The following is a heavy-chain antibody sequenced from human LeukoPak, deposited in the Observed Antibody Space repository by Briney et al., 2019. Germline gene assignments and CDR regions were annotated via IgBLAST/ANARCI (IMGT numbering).Heavy chain of an antibody. CDR3: ARDVSRDFWSGYPVY. CDR1: GFTFSNYA. D-gene: IGHD3-3*01. V-gene: IGHV3-30-3*01. CDR2: ISYDGSNK. J-gene: IGHJ4*02. Sequence: PGGSLRLSCAASGFTFSNYAMHWVRQAPGKGLEWVAVISYDGSNKYYADSVKGRFTISRDNSRNTLYLQMNSLRAEDTAVYYCARDVSRDFWSGYPVYWGQGTLVTVSS.